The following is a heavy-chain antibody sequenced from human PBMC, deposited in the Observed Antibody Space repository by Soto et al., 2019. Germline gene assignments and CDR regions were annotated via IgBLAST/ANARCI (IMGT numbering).Heavy chain of an antibody. D-gene: IGHD5-12*01. CDR3: ARDHDEDFGYDLDYFDY. CDR2: INHSGSS. CDR1: GRSFSIYY. J-gene: IGHJ4*02. V-gene: IGHV4-34*01. Sequence: XXTLSLAFDISGRSFSIYYSRSVPHPPVKGLEWIGEINHSGSSNYNPSLKSRVTISVDTSKNQFSLKLSSVTAADPAVYFCARDHDEDFGYDLDYFDYWGQGTLVTVSS.